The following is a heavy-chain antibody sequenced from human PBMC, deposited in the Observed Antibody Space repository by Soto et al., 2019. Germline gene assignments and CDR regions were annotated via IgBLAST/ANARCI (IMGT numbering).Heavy chain of an antibody. CDR3: ARVDYEVCSGYNTGINFDY. CDR1: GGSFSGYY. Sequence: SETLSLTCAVDGGSFSGYYWSCIRQPPGKGLAWLGGINHSGSTNYNPSLRSRVTISVDTSKNQFSLKLSSVTAAATAVYYCARVDYEVCSGYNTGINFDYWGQGTLVTVSS. V-gene: IGHV4-34*01. D-gene: IGHD3-3*01. J-gene: IGHJ4*02. CDR2: INHSGST.